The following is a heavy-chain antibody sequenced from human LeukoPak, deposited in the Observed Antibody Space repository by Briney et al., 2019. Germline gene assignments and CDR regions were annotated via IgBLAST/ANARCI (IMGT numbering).Heavy chain of an antibody. V-gene: IGHV1-8*01. J-gene: IGHJ6*02. CDR1: GYTFTSYD. CDR2: KNPNSGNT. Sequence: ASVKVSCKASGYTFTSYDINWVRQATGQGLEWMGWKNPNSGNTGYAQKFQGRVTMTRNTSISTAYMELSSLRSEDTAVYYCARERRGYSYGSRYGMDVWGQGTTVTVSS. CDR3: ARERRGYSYGSRYGMDV. D-gene: IGHD5-18*01.